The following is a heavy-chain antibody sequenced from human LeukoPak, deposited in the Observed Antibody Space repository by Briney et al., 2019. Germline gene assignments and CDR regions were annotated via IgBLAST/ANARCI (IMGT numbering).Heavy chain of an antibody. CDR2: ITSAGNT. D-gene: IGHD2-2*01. CDR1: GFTFSSYD. Sequence: GGSLTLSCAASGFTFSSYDMNWGCQAPAQGLELVSAITSAGNTYYADSVKGRFTISRDSSKNTLYLQMNSLRSEDTAVYYCAKGGGPYHLPTDYWGQGTLVTVSS. J-gene: IGHJ4*02. V-gene: IGHV3-23*01. CDR3: AKGGGPYHLPTDY.